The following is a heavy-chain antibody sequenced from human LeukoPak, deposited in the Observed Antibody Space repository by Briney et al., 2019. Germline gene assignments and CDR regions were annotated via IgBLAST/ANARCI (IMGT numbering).Heavy chain of an antibody. Sequence: RGSLRLSCAASGFTFSDSYMSWIRQAPGKGLEWVSYISSSGETIYYADSVKGRFTISRDNAKSSLFLQMSGLRAEDTAMYYCARIRAVAPDAFDVWGHGTVVAVSS. CDR2: ISSSGETI. J-gene: IGHJ3*01. V-gene: IGHV3-11*01. CDR1: GFTFSDSY. CDR3: ARIRAVAPDAFDV. D-gene: IGHD6-19*01.